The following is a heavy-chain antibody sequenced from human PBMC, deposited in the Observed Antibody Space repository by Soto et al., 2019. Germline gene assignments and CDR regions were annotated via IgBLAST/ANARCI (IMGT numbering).Heavy chain of an antibody. Sequence: GGSLRLSCAASGFTFSSYSMNWVRQAPGKGLEWVSSISSSSSYIYYADSVKGRFTISRDNAKNSLYLQMNSLRAEDTAVYYCAREVRDTAVADFDYWGQGTLVTVSS. CDR1: GFTFSSYS. CDR3: AREVRDTAVADFDY. CDR2: ISSSSSYI. D-gene: IGHD5-18*01. J-gene: IGHJ4*02. V-gene: IGHV3-21*01.